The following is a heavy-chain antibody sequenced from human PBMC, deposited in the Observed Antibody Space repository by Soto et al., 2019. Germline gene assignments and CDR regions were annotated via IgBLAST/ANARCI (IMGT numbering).Heavy chain of an antibody. D-gene: IGHD2-15*01. Sequence: PGGSLRLSCAASGFTFSNYAMSWVRQAPGKGLEWVSAISGSGGSTNYADSVKGRFTISRDNSKNTLYLQMNSLRAEDTAVYYCAKDCSGGSCYYYYAMDVWGQGTTVTVSS. J-gene: IGHJ6*02. CDR1: GFTFSNYA. CDR2: ISGSGGST. V-gene: IGHV3-23*01. CDR3: AKDCSGGSCYYYYAMDV.